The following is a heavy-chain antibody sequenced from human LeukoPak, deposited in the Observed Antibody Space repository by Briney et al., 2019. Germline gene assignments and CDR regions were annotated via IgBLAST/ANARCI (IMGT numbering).Heavy chain of an antibody. Sequence: GGSLRLSCAASGFTFSSYSINWVRQAPGKGLEWVSSISSSSSYIYYADSVKGRFTISRDNAKNSLYLQMNSLRAEDTAVYYCASLAARRTFDYWGQGTLVTVSS. V-gene: IGHV3-21*04. J-gene: IGHJ4*02. D-gene: IGHD6-6*01. CDR1: GFTFSSYS. CDR3: ASLAARRTFDY. CDR2: ISSSSSYI.